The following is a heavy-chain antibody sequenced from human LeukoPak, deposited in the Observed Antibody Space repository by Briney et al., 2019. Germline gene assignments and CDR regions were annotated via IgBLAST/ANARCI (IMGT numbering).Heavy chain of an antibody. CDR1: GFTFSSYW. V-gene: IGHV3-7*01. D-gene: IGHD6-19*01. Sequence: GGSLRLSCAASGFTFSSYWMSWVRQAPGKGLEWVANIKQDGSEKYYVDSVKGRFTISRDNAKNSLYLQMNSLRAEDTAAYYCARVENSSGWYWYYYYYMDVWGKGTTVTVSS. CDR2: IKQDGSEK. J-gene: IGHJ6*03. CDR3: ARVENSSGWYWYYYYYMDV.